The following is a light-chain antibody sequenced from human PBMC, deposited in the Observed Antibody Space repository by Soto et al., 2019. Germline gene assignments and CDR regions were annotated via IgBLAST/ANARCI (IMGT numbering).Light chain of an antibody. CDR3: QQSYSTPFT. J-gene: IGKJ4*01. CDR1: QSISSY. CDR2: AAS. V-gene: IGKV1-39*01. Sequence: DIQMTQSPSSLSASVGDRVTITCRARQSISSYLNWYQQKPGKAPNLLIYAASSLQSGVPSRFSGSGSGTDFTLTISSLQPEDFATYYCQQSYSTPFTFGGGTKVEIK.